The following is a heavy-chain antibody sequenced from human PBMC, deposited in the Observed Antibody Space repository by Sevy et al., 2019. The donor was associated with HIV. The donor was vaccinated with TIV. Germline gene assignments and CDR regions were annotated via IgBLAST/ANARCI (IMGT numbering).Heavy chain of an antibody. Sequence: GGSLRLSCAASGFTFSDYYMSWIRQAPGKGLEWVSYISSSSSYTNYADSVKGRFTISRDNAKNSPYLQMNSLRAEDTAVYYCARAGCSGGSCYDKDYWGQGTLVTVSS. CDR2: ISSSSSYT. CDR1: GFTFSDYY. D-gene: IGHD2-15*01. CDR3: ARAGCSGGSCYDKDY. V-gene: IGHV3-11*06. J-gene: IGHJ4*02.